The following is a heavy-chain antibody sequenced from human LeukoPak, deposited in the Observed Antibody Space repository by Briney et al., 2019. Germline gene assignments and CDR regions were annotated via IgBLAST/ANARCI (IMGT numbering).Heavy chain of an antibody. CDR1: GDSVSSSY. J-gene: IGHJ4*02. D-gene: IGHD1-26*01. CDR2: IYHTGST. CDR3: ARQGELAIDY. Sequence: SETLSLTCTVSGDSVSSSYWICIRQPPGKGLEWIGYIYHTGSTSYNPSLRSRVTMSLHTSKNQFSLKLSSVTAADTAVYYCARQGELAIDYWGQGTLVTVSS. V-gene: IGHV4-59*08.